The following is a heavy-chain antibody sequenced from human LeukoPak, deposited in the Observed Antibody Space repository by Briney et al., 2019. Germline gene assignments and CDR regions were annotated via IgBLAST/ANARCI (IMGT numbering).Heavy chain of an antibody. V-gene: IGHV4-38-2*02. CDR1: GYSISSGYY. J-gene: IGHJ5*02. D-gene: IGHD3-10*01. CDR2: IYHSGST. CDR3: ARDHYYGSGSGFDP. Sequence: SETLSLTCTVSGYSISSGYYWGWIRQPPGKGMEWIGSIYHSGSTYYNPSLKSRVTISVDTSKNQFSLKLSSVTAADTAVYYCARDHYYGSGSGFDPWGQGTLVTVSS.